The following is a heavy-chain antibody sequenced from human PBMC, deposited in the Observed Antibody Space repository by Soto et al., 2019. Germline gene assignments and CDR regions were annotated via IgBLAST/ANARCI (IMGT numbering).Heavy chain of an antibody. D-gene: IGHD5-18*01. Sequence: QPGRSLRLSCAAXGFTFXXXXXXXVRQAPGXXXXXXXXXXXXXXNNNYAHSVKGRFTISRDNSKNKLYLQMNSLRVEDTAVFYCARDRPGGDGYSWDNYLYYYGMDVWGQGTTDIVSS. J-gene: IGHJ6*02. V-gene: IGHV3-30*01. CDR2: XXXXXXNN. CDR1: GFTFXXXX. CDR3: ARDRPGGDGYSWDNYLYYYGMDV.